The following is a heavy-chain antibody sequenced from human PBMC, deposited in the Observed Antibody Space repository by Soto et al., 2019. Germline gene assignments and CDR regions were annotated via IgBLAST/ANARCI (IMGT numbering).Heavy chain of an antibody. J-gene: IGHJ6*02. CDR1: GYTFTSYY. CDR3: ARGSLPPFRYYYYGMDV. Sequence: ASVKVSCKASGYTFTSYYMHWVRQAPGQGLEWMGIINPSGGSTGYAQKFQGRVTMTRDTSTSTVYMELSSLRSEDTAVYYCARGSLPPFRYYYYGMDVWGQGTTVTVSS. CDR2: INPSGGST. V-gene: IGHV1-46*01.